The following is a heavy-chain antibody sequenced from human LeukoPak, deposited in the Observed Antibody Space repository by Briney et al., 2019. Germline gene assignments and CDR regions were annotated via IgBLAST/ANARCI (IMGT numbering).Heavy chain of an antibody. Sequence: SETLSLTCTVSGGSISSYYWSWIRQPPGKGLEWIGYIYYSGSTNYNPSLKSRVTISVDTSKNQFSLKLSSVIAADTAVYYCARANRYDLYFDYWGQGTLVTVSS. CDR1: GGSISSYY. CDR2: IYYSGST. J-gene: IGHJ4*02. CDR3: ARANRYDLYFDY. D-gene: IGHD5-12*01. V-gene: IGHV4-59*01.